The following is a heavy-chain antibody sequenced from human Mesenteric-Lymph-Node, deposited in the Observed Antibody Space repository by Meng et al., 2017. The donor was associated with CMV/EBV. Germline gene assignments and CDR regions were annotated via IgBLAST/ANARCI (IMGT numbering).Heavy chain of an antibody. J-gene: IGHJ4*02. V-gene: IGHV3-23*03. Sequence: GGSLRLSCAVSGFSFSDYDMRWVRQAPGKGLEWVSVIYSGGSSTYYADSVKGRFTISRDNSKNTLYLQMNSLRAEDTAVYYCARGGILGLVGQLGHFDYWGQGTLVTVSS. CDR1: GFSFSDYD. CDR3: ARGGILGLVGQLGHFDY. D-gene: IGHD6-6*01. CDR2: IYSGGSST.